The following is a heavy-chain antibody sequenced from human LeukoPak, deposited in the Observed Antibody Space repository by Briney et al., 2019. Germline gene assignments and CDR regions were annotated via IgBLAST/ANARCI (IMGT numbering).Heavy chain of an antibody. J-gene: IGHJ4*02. V-gene: IGHV3-23*01. CDR1: GFTFSSYD. CDR3: AKVRPMYGDYSRSLHY. D-gene: IGHD4-17*01. CDR2: ISGSGSST. Sequence: PGGSLRLSCAASGFTFSSYDMSWVRQAPGKGLESVSHISGSGSSTYYADSVKGRFTISRDNSMSTLYLQMNGLRAEDTAIYYCAKVRPMYGDYSRSLHYWGQGTLVTVSS.